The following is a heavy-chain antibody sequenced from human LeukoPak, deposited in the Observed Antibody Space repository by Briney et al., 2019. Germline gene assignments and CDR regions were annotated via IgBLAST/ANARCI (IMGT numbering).Heavy chain of an antibody. CDR1: GGSFSGYY. Sequence: SETLSLTCAVYGGSFSGYYWSWIRQPPGKGLEWIGEINHSGSTNYNPSLKSRVTISVDTSKNQFSLKLSSVTAADTAVYYCARVLVWFGELSHAFDIWGQGTMVTVSS. D-gene: IGHD3-10*01. J-gene: IGHJ3*02. CDR2: INHSGST. V-gene: IGHV4-34*01. CDR3: ARVLVWFGELSHAFDI.